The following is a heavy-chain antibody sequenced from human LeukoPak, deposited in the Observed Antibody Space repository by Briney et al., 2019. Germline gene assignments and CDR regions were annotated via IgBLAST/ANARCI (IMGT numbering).Heavy chain of an antibody. CDR2: ISDDGSHT. D-gene: IGHD3-9*01. CDR1: GFTFSSYW. V-gene: IGHV3-74*01. J-gene: IGHJ4*02. CDR3: ARVFATGPSFDY. Sequence: GGSLRLSCAASGFTFSSYWMHWVRQAPGKGLEWVSRISDDGSHTGYADSVKGRFTISRDNAKNTLYLQLNSLRAEDTAVYYCARVFATGPSFDYWGQGTLVTVSS.